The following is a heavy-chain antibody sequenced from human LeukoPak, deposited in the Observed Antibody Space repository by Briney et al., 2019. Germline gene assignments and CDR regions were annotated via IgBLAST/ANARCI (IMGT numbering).Heavy chain of an antibody. CDR3: ARSGEGSSSDYYMDV. V-gene: IGHV4-34*01. J-gene: IGHJ6*03. CDR2: INHSGST. D-gene: IGHD6-6*01. CDR1: GGSFSGYY. Sequence: SETLSLTCAVYGGSFSGYYWSWIRQPPGKGLEWIGEINHSGSTNYNPSLKSRVTISVDTSKNQFSLKLSSVTAADTAVYYCARSGEGSSSDYYMDVWGKGTTVTVSS.